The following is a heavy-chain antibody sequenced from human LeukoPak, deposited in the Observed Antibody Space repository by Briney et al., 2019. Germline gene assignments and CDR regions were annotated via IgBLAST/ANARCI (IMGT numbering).Heavy chain of an antibody. V-gene: IGHV3-11*05. J-gene: IGHJ4*02. CDR1: GFTFNDYY. CDR2: ISSSSSYT. D-gene: IGHD3-10*01. CDR3: SRDFYGSGSSIIDD. Sequence: GGSLRLSCAASGFTFNDYYMSWLRQAPGKGLEWVSYISSSSSYTNYADSVKGRFTISRDNAKNSLYLQMNSLRAEDIAVYYCSRDFYGSGSSIIDDWGQGSLVTASS.